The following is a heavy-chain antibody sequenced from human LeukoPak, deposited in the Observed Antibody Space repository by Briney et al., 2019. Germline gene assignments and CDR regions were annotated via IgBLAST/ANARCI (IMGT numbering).Heavy chain of an antibody. D-gene: IGHD5-12*01. CDR1: GGSFSGYY. CDR2: INHSGST. V-gene: IGHV4-34*01. J-gene: IGHJ4*02. CDR3: AASSTGSGYPYRSYYFDY. Sequence: SETLSLTCAVYGGSFSGYYWSWIRQPPGKGLEWSGEINHSGSTNYNPSLKGRVTISVDTSKNQFSLKLSSVTAADTAVYYCAASSTGSGYPYRSYYFDYWGQGTLVTVSS.